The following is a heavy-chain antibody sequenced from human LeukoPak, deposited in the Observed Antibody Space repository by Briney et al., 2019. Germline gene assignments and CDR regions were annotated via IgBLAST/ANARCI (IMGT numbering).Heavy chain of an antibody. CDR2: ISGSGGST. CDR1: GFTFSNYA. D-gene: IGHD2-15*01. J-gene: IGHJ6*02. V-gene: IGHV3-23*01. Sequence: GASLRLSCAASGFTFSNYAMSWVRQAPGKGLEWVSAISGSGGSTYYADSVKGRFTISRDNSKNTLYLQMNSLRAEDTAVYYCAKDLAATYYYYYGMDVWGQGTTVTVSS. CDR3: AKDLAATYYYYYGMDV.